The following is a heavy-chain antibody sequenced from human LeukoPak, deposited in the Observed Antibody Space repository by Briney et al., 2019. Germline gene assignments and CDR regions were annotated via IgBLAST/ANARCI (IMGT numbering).Heavy chain of an antibody. CDR3: AKDWVVRGVISY. CDR2: ISYDGNNK. V-gene: IGHV3-30*18. Sequence: PGRSLRLSCAASGFTFGSYVMHWVRQAPGKGLEWVAGISYDGNNKYYAESVKGRFTISRDNSKNTLYLQMNSLRAEDTAVYYCAKDWVVRGVISYWGQGTLVTVSS. CDR1: GFTFGSYV. D-gene: IGHD3-10*01. J-gene: IGHJ4*02.